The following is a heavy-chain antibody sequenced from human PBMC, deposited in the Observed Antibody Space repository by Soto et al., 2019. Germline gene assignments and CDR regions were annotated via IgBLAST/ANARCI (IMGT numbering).Heavy chain of an antibody. D-gene: IGHD1-1*01. CDR3: VRDGTKTLRDWFDP. J-gene: IGHJ5*02. V-gene: IGHV4-4*07. Sequence: SETLCLTCTVSGASISGFYWSWFRQSAGKGPEWIGRIYATGTTDYNPSLKSRVMMSVDTSKKQFSLNLRSVTAADTAVYYCVRDGTKTLRDWFDPWGKGISVTVSS. CDR1: GASISGFY. CDR2: IYATGTT.